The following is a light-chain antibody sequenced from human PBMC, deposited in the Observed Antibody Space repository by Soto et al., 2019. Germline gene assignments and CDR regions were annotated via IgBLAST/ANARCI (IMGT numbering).Light chain of an antibody. V-gene: IGKV1-12*01. J-gene: IGKJ4*01. CDR3: QPAKSFPLT. CDR1: QGISSW. CDR2: AAS. Sequence: DIQMTQSPSSVSSSVGDRVTITCRASQGISSWLAWYQRKPGKAPKLLIYAASSLQSGVPSRLSGSGSGTVFTLTISSLQPEDFATNYCQPAKSFPLTLGGGTKVDIK.